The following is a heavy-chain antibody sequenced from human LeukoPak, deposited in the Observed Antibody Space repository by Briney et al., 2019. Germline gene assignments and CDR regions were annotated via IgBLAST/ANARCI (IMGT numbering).Heavy chain of an antibody. CDR2: ISSSSSYI. J-gene: IGHJ6*03. D-gene: IGHD5-24*01. CDR3: ARGPLLRDAYYYYMDV. Sequence: GGSLRLSCAASGFTFSSYSMNWVRQAPGKGLEWVSSISSSSSYIYYADSVKGRFTISRDNAKNSLYLQMNSLRAEDTAVYYCARGPLLRDAYYYYMDVWGKGTTVTVSS. CDR1: GFTFSSYS. V-gene: IGHV3-21*01.